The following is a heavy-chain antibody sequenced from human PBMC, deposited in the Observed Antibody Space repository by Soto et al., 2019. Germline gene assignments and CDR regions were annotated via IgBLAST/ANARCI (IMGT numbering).Heavy chain of an antibody. CDR1: GFTFSASY. Sequence: QVQLVESGGGLVKPGGSLRLSCAASGFTFSASYMSWIRQAPGKGLEWFSHISGTSNTIYYADSVRGRFTISRDNAKNSLYLQMNSLRDEDAAVYYCAREVGATTPYFDYWGQGTLVTVSS. CDR2: ISGTSNTI. CDR3: AREVGATTPYFDY. D-gene: IGHD1-26*01. J-gene: IGHJ4*02. V-gene: IGHV3-11*01.